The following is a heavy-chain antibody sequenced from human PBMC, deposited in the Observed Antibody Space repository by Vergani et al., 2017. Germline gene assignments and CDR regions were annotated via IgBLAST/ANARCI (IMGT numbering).Heavy chain of an antibody. CDR1: GFTFSSYA. V-gene: IGHV3-23*01. CDR3: ARDGWDYDFWSDYGY. CDR2: ISGSGGST. J-gene: IGHJ4*02. Sequence: EVQLLESGGGLVQPGGSLRLSCAASGFTFSSYAMSWVRQAPGKGLEWVSAISGSGGSTYYADSVKGRFTISRDISKNSLYLQMNSLRAEDTAVYYCARDGWDYDFWSDYGYWGQGTLVTVSS. D-gene: IGHD3-3*01.